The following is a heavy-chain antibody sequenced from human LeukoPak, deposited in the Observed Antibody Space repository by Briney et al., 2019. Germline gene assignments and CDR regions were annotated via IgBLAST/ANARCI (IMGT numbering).Heavy chain of an antibody. CDR2: ISYIGST. D-gene: IGHD3-3*01. J-gene: IGHJ5*02. V-gene: IGHV4-59*11. CDR1: DDSFSSHY. CDR3: ARDLGFWSGYYLGWFDP. Sequence: SETLSLTCAVSDDSFSSHYWTWIRQPPGKGLEWIGYISYIGSTNYNPSLKSRVTISVDTSKNQFSLKLSSVTAADTAAYYCARDLGFWSGYYLGWFDPWGQGTLVTVSS.